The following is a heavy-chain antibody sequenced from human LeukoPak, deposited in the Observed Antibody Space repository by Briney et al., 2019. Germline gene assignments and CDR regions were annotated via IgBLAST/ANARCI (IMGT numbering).Heavy chain of an antibody. CDR3: ASLSPPWGVDV. J-gene: IGHJ6*02. CDR1: GFAFSSYW. Sequence: PGGSLRLSSAASGFAFSSYWMHWVRQAPGKGLVWVSRINNDGSSTKYADSVKGRFTISRDNAKNMLDLQMNSLRAEDTAVYYCASLSPPWGVDVWGQGTTVTVSS. CDR2: INNDGSST. V-gene: IGHV3-74*03. D-gene: IGHD3-16*01.